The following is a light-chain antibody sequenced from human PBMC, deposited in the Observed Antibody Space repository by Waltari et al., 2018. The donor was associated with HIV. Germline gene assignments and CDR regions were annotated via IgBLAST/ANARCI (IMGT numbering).Light chain of an antibody. CDR1: SSDVGSYSF. V-gene: IGLV2-23*01. CDR3: CSYAGSSIMV. J-gene: IGLJ2*01. Sequence: QSALTQPASVSGSPGQSITISCTGTSSDVGSYSFVPWYQQHPGKAPKLMIYEGSKRPSGVSNRFSGSKSGNTASLTISGLQAEDEADYNCCSYAGSSIMVFGGGTKLTVL. CDR2: EGS.